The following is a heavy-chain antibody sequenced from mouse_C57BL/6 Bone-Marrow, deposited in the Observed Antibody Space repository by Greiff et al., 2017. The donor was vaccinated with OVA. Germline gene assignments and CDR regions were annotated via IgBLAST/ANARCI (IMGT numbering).Heavy chain of an antibody. V-gene: IGHV1-4*01. CDR2: INPSSGYT. CDR1: GYTSTSYT. Sequence: QVQLQQSGADLARPGASVKMSCKASGYTSTSYTMHWVKQRPGQGLEWIGYINPSSGYTKYNQKFKDKATLTADKSSSTAYMQLSSLTSEDSAVYYCARGGDSNWYFDVWGTGTTVTVSS. J-gene: IGHJ1*03. D-gene: IGHD2-5*01. CDR3: ARGGDSNWYFDV.